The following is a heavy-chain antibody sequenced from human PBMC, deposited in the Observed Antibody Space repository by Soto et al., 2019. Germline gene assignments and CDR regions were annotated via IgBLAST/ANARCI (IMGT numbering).Heavy chain of an antibody. J-gene: IGHJ4*02. CDR3: ARGGHVVVVTAAFDY. V-gene: IGHV1-46*03. CDR2: INPSGGHT. D-gene: IGHD2-21*02. Sequence: QVQLVQSGAEVKKPGASVKVSCKASGNTFSNYYIHWVRQAPGQGLEWMGTINPSGGHTTYAQKFLGRVTMTRDSSTSTLYMELTSLRFEDTAVYYCARGGHVVVVTAAFDYWGQGTLVTFSS. CDR1: GNTFSNYY.